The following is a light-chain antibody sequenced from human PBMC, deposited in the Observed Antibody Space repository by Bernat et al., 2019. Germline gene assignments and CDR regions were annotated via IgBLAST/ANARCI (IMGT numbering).Light chain of an antibody. V-gene: IGKV3-20*01. J-gene: IGKJ4*01. Sequence: EIVLTQSPGTLSLSPGERATLSCRASQSVSSSYLAWFQHKPGQAPRLLIYAASSRATGIPDRFSGSGSGTDFTLTISRLEPEDFAVYSCKQYGISLTFGGGTKVELK. CDR2: AAS. CDR3: KQYGISLT. CDR1: QSVSSSY.